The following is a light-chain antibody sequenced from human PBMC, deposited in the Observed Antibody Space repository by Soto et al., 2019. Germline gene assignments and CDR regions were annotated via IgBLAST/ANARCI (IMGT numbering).Light chain of an antibody. CDR2: DVT. CDR3: GSYAGTKNFVV. J-gene: IGLJ2*01. Sequence: QSVLTQPHSVSGSPGQSVTISCTGTSSDVGGYNFVSWYQQHPGKVPKLMIYDVTKRPSGVPDRFSGSKSGNTASLTVSGLQAEDEADYFCGSYAGTKNFVVFGGGTKLTVL. CDR1: SSDVGGYNF. V-gene: IGLV2-11*01.